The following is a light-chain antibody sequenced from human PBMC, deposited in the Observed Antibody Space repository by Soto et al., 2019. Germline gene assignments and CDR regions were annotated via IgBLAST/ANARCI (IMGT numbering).Light chain of an antibody. CDR2: SDN. V-gene: IGLV1-44*01. Sequence: QSVLTQPPSASGTPGQRVTISCSGSSSNIGTNTVIWYQQLPGAAPKLLIYSDNKRPSGVPDRFSGSKSGTSASLAISGLQSDDEADYYCAAWNVSLVVFCGGTKLTVL. CDR3: AAWNVSLVV. J-gene: IGLJ2*01. CDR1: SSNIGTNT.